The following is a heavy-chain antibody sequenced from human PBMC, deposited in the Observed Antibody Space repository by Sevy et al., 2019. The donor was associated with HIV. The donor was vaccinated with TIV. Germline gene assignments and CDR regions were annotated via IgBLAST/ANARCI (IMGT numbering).Heavy chain of an antibody. CDR2: ISYSGTNK. CDR3: ARVAVEYCTDDCYHRFDY. Sequence: GGSLRLSCAASGFTFILYAIHWVRQAPGKGLEWVALISYSGTNKYYADSVKGRFTISRDDSKNTAYLQMNNLRTEDTAVYYCARVAVEYCTDDCYHRFDYWGQGTQVTVSS. CDR1: GFTFILYA. D-gene: IGHD2-21*02. J-gene: IGHJ4*02. V-gene: IGHV3-30-3*01.